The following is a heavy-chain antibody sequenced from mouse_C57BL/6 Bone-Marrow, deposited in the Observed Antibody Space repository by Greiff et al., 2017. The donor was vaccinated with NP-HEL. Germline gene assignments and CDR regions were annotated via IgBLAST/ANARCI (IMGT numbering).Heavy chain of an antibody. D-gene: IGHD1-1*01. Sequence: EVQRVESGGGLVKPGGSLKLSCAASGFTFSSYAMSWVRQTPEKRLEWVATISDGGSYTYYPDNVKGRFTISRDNAKNNLYLQMSHLKSEDTAMYYCARFFITTVVENWYFDVWGTGTTVTVSS. CDR3: ARFFITTVVENWYFDV. J-gene: IGHJ1*03. CDR1: GFTFSSYA. CDR2: ISDGGSYT. V-gene: IGHV5-4*01.